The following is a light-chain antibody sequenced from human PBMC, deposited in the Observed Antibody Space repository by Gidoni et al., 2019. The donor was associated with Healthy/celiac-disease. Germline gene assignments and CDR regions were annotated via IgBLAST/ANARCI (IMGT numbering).Light chain of an antibody. J-gene: IGKJ3*01. CDR3: QQYDNLPRVT. CDR2: DAS. Sequence: DIQMTQSPSSLSASVGDRVTITCQASQDISNYLNWYQQKPGKATKILIYDASNLETGVPSRFSGSGSGTDFTFTISSLQPEDIATYYCQQYDNLPRVTFGPGTKVEIK. CDR1: QDISNY. V-gene: IGKV1-33*01.